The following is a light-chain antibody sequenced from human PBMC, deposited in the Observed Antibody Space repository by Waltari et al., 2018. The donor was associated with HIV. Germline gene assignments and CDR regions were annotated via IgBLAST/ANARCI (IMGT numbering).Light chain of an antibody. Sequence: QSVLTPPPSASGTPGQRVTISCSGARSDIGSNYVYWYQQLPGTAPKLLIYRNNQRPSGVPYRFSASKSCTSASLAISGLRSEDEADYYCAAWDVSLRGAYVFGTGTKVAVL. V-gene: IGLV1-47*01. CDR3: AAWDVSLRGAYV. CDR1: RSDIGSNY. J-gene: IGLJ1*01. CDR2: RNN.